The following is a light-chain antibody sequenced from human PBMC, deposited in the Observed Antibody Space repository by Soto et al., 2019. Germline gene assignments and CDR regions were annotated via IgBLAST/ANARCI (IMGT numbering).Light chain of an antibody. Sequence: EIVLTQSPGTLSLSPGDRATLSCRASQSVSSSYLAWYQQKPGQAPRLLIYGASSRATGIPDRFSGSGSGTDFTLTISRLEPEDFAVYYCQQYGRSLGTFGQGTKVEFK. CDR1: QSVSSSY. J-gene: IGKJ1*01. CDR3: QQYGRSLGT. V-gene: IGKV3-20*01. CDR2: GAS.